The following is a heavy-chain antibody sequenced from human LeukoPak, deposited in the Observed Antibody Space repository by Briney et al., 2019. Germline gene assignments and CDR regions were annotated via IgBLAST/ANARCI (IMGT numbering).Heavy chain of an antibody. Sequence: PSETLSLTCTVSGGSITTYYWSWIRQPPGKGLEWIAFIYYGGSTNYNPSLKSRVAISLDTSKNQFSLRLTSVTAADTAVYYCASMCRGIAALCGVDYWGQGTLVTVSS. D-gene: IGHD6-13*01. CDR2: IYYGGST. J-gene: IGHJ4*02. V-gene: IGHV4-59*12. CDR3: ASMCRGIAALCGVDY. CDR1: GGSITTYY.